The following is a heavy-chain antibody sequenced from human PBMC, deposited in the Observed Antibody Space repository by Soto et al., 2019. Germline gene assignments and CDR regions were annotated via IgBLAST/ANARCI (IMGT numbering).Heavy chain of an antibody. V-gene: IGHV4-30-2*01. CDR2: IYHSGST. D-gene: IGHD2-2*01. J-gene: IGHJ6*02. CDR3: ARESPYVLVPAAQPDYYYGMDV. Sequence: SETLSLTSAVSGGSISSVGYSCSWIRQPPGKGLEWIGYIYHSGSTNYNPSLKSRVTISVDTSKNQFSLKLSSVTAADTAVYYCARESPYVLVPAAQPDYYYGMDVWGQGTTVTVSS. CDR1: GGSISSVGYS.